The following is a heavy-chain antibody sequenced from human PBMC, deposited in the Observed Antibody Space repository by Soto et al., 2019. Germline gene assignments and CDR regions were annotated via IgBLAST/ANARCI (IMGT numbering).Heavy chain of an antibody. D-gene: IGHD3-10*01. Sequence: GGSLRLSCTASGFTFGDYAMSWFRQAPGKGLEWVGFIRSKAYGGTTEYAESVKGRFTISRDDSKSIAYLQMNSLKTEDTAVYYCTRGVGIKEEIYGSGSYRQGTPGFDYWGQGTLVTVSS. J-gene: IGHJ4*02. CDR1: GFTFGDYA. CDR2: IRSKAYGGTT. CDR3: TRGVGIKEEIYGSGSYRQGTPGFDY. V-gene: IGHV3-49*03.